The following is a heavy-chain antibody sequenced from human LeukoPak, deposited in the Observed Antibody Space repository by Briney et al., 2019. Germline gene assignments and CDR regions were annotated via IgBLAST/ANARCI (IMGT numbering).Heavy chain of an antibody. J-gene: IGHJ4*02. D-gene: IGHD3-22*01. V-gene: IGHV4-59*01. CDR3: ARALKSRDDSSGYYDRFDY. CDR1: GGSISSYY. CDR2: IYYSGST. Sequence: PSETLSLTCTVSGGSISSYYWSWIRQPPGKGLEWIGYIYYSGSTNYNPSLKSRVTISVDTSKNQFSLKLSSVTAADTAVYYCARALKSRDDSSGYYDRFDYWGQGTLVTVSS.